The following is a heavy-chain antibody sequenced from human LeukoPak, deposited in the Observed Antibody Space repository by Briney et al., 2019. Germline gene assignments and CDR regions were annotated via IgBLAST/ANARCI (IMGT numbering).Heavy chain of an antibody. CDR3: ARHDYDSSGHRRDYYFDY. J-gene: IGHJ4*02. CDR2: VIHSGTT. CDR1: GGSITGSTYY. D-gene: IGHD3-22*01. V-gene: IGHV4-39*01. Sequence: PSETLSLTCTAFGGSITGSTYYWGWIRQPPGKGLEWVVSVIHSGTTYYNPSLRSRVIVSMDTSKKQFSLRLSSVTAADTAVYYCARHDYDSSGHRRDYYFDYWSQGTLVTVSS.